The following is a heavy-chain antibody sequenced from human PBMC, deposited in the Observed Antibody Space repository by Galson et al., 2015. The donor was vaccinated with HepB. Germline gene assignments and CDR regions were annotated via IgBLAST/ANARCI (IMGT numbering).Heavy chain of an antibody. D-gene: IGHD1-26*01. V-gene: IGHV3-49*03. CDR2: IRTKTYGGTT. CDR1: GFTFGDYA. Sequence: SLRLSCAASGFTFGDYAVGWFRQAAGKGLEWVGLIRTKTYGGTTEYAASVKGRFTISRDDFKSIASLQMNSLNTEDTAVYYCTRVPGRVGAWGLHWGQGTLVTVSS. CDR3: TRVPGRVGAWGLH. J-gene: IGHJ4*02.